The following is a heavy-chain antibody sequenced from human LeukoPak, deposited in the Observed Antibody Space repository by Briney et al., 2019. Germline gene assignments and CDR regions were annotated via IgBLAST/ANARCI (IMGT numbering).Heavy chain of an antibody. CDR2: IYYSGST. J-gene: IGHJ4*02. D-gene: IGHD6-19*01. V-gene: IGHV4-30-4*01. CDR3: AREAVAVYFDY. Sequence: PSETLSLTCTVSGGSISSGDDYWSWIRQPPGKGLEWIGYIYYSGSTNYNPSLKSRVTISVDTSKNQFSLKLSSVTAADTAVYYCAREAVAVYFDYWGQGTLVTVSS. CDR1: GGSISSGDDY.